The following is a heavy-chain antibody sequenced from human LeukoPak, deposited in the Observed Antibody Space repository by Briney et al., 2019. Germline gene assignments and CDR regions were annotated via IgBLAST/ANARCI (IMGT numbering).Heavy chain of an antibody. D-gene: IGHD3-10*01. J-gene: IGHJ4*02. CDR1: GGSFSGYY. Sequence: SETLSLTCAVYGGSFSGYYWSWIRQPPGKGLEWIGEINHSGSTNYNPSLKSRVTISVDTSKNQFSLKLSSVTAADTAVYYCARGRIYYGSGSYYKIGANLNSRLDYWGQGTLVTVSS. V-gene: IGHV4-34*01. CDR3: ARGRIYYGSGSYYKIGANLNSRLDY. CDR2: INHSGST.